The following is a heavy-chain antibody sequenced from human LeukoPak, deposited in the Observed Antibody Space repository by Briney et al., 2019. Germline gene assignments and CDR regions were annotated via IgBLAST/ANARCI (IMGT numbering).Heavy chain of an antibody. V-gene: IGHV3-23*03. J-gene: IGHJ4*02. CDR2: IYSGGST. CDR3: AKTGGPWE. CDR1: GFTFSSYA. Sequence: GGSLRLSCAASGFTFSSYAMSWVRQAPGKGLEWVSVIYSGGSTYYADSVKGRFTISRDNSKNTLFLQMNNLRAEDTAVYCCAKTGGPWEWGQGTLVTVSS. D-gene: IGHD7-27*01.